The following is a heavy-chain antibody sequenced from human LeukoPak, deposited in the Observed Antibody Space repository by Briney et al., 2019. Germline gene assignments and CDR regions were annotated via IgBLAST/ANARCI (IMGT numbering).Heavy chain of an antibody. CDR1: GFTVSNNY. V-gene: IGHV3-53*01. Sequence: GGSLRLSCAASGFTVSNNYMRWVRQAPGKGLEWVSLIYSGGSTYYADSVKGRFTISRDNSKNTLYLQMNSLRAEDTAVYYCAKAGNSYGFHYYYMDVWGKGTTVTVSS. J-gene: IGHJ6*03. D-gene: IGHD5-18*01. CDR3: AKAGNSYGFHYYYMDV. CDR2: IYSGGST.